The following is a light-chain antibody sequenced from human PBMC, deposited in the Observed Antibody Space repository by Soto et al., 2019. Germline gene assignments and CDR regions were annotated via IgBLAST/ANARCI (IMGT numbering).Light chain of an antibody. CDR3: QQYNNWPWT. Sequence: EIVMTQSPATLSVSPGERATLSCRASQSVSSNLAWYQQKPGQAPRLLIYGASTRATGIPARFSGSGSGTEFTPTISRLESEDFACYYCQQYNNWPWTLGQGTKVEIK. J-gene: IGKJ1*01. CDR1: QSVSSN. V-gene: IGKV3-15*01. CDR2: GAS.